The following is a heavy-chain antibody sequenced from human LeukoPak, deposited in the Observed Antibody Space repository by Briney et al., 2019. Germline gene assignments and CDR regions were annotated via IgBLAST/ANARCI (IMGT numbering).Heavy chain of an antibody. D-gene: IGHD4-23*01. CDR1: GGSISSSSYY. V-gene: IGHV4-39*07. Sequence: SETLSLTCTVSGGSISSSSYYWGWIRQPPGKGLEWIGSIYYSGSTYYNPSLKSRVTISVDTSKNQFSLKLSSVTAADTAVYYCARDRVTVVLGDAFDIWGQGTMVTVSS. CDR3: ARDRVTVVLGDAFDI. J-gene: IGHJ3*02. CDR2: IYYSGST.